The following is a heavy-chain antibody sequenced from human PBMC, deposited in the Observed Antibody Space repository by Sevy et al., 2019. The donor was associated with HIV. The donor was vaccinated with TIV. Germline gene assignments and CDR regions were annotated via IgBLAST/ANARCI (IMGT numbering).Heavy chain of an antibody. Sequence: GGSLRLSCAASGFTFSNYGIQWVRQAPGKGLEWVAVIWYDGSNKYYADSVKGRFTISRDNSKNTLYLQMNSLRAEDTAVYYCARDRSGGAVAGFDYSGQGTLVTVSS. CDR1: GFTFSNYG. CDR2: IWYDGSNK. D-gene: IGHD6-19*01. V-gene: IGHV3-33*01. J-gene: IGHJ4*02. CDR3: ARDRSGGAVAGFDY.